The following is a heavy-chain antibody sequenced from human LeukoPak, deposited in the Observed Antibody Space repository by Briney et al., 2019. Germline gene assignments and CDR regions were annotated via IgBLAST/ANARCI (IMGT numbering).Heavy chain of an antibody. CDR2: ISSGTTT. D-gene: IGHD6-13*01. V-gene: IGHV3-11*01. J-gene: IGHJ4*02. CDR1: GFTFSDYC. CDR3: ARRAASGRYFDY. Sequence: GGSLRLSCAASGFTFSDYCMTWIRQAPGKGLEWVSYISSGTTTYYADSVKGRFTISRDNAGNSLYLQMSSLRAEDTAVYYCARRAASGRYFDYWGQGTPVTVSS.